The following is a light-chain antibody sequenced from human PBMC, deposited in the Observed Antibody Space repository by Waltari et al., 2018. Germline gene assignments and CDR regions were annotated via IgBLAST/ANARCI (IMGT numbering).Light chain of an antibody. CDR3: QQGNSYPWT. CDR2: YAN. J-gene: IGKJ1*01. CDR1: QGISSY. Sequence: IQMSQSPSSLSASVGDRVTITCRASQGISSYLNWYQQKPGKAPKLLIYYANSLASGVPSRFSGSGSGTEFTLTISSLQPEDFATYYCQQGNSYPWTFGQGTKVKIK. V-gene: IGKV1-13*02.